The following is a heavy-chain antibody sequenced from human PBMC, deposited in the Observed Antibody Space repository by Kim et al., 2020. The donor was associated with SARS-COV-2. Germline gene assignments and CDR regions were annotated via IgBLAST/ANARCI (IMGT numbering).Heavy chain of an antibody. D-gene: IGHD1-1*01. J-gene: IGHJ6*02. CDR3: ARGGPLVALRYYYYYYGMDV. Sequence: GGSLRLSCAASGFTFSDHYMDWVRQAPGKGLEWVGRTRNKANSYTTEYAASVKGRFTISRDDSKNSLYLQMNSLKTEDTAVYYCARGGPLVALRYYYYYYGMDVWGQGTTVTVSS. CDR1: GFTFSDHY. V-gene: IGHV3-72*01. CDR2: TRNKANSYTT.